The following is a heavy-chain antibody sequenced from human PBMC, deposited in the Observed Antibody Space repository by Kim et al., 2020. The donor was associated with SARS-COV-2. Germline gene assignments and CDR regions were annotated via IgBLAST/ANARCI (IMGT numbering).Heavy chain of an antibody. V-gene: IGHV1-46*04. Sequence: YAQEVQGRVSMARDTATSTVYMELSSLRSEDTAVYYCARGTNGYGRGFDYWGQGTLVIVSS. J-gene: IGHJ4*02. CDR3: ARGTNGYGRGFDY. D-gene: IGHD5-12*01.